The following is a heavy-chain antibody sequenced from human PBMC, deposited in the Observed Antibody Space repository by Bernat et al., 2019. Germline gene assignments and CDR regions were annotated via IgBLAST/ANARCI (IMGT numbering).Heavy chain of an antibody. CDR1: GDSFTLES. Sequence: QVQLVQSGAEVKMPGSSVKVSCKAAGDSFTLESINWVREAPGQGLEWMGKIIPSLGITDYAKKLQGRITLTADTSTGTVFMEMSRLRSEDTALYYCAREICSRGSCSYDHWGQGTLVTVSS. V-gene: IGHV1-69*08. D-gene: IGHD2-15*01. CDR3: AREICSRGSCSYDH. J-gene: IGHJ5*02. CDR2: IIPSLGIT.